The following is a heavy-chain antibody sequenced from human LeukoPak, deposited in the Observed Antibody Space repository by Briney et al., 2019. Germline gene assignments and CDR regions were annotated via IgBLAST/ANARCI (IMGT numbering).Heavy chain of an antibody. V-gene: IGHV3-23*01. Sequence: GSLRLSCAGPGFTYRSYALSRDCQALGKGLEWVSNLSGSGGVTYYAGSVKGRFTISRDKSKNTLFLQMNSLRAEDTAVYYCAKVFYNSGSYDYWGQGALVTVSS. J-gene: IGHJ4*02. CDR3: AKVFYNSGSYDY. CDR2: LSGSGGVT. CDR1: GFTYRSYA. D-gene: IGHD3-10*01.